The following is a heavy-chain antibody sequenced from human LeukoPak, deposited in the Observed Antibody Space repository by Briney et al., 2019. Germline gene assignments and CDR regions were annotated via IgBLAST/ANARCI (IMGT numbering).Heavy chain of an antibody. J-gene: IGHJ4*02. CDR1: GGSISSYY. CDR3: ARGDGYKIDY. CDR2: IYYNGST. Sequence: PSETLSLTCTVSGGSISSYYWSWIRQPPGKGLEWIGYIYYNGSTNYNPSLKSRVTISVDTSKNQFSLKLSSVTAADTAVYYCARGDGYKIDYWGQGTLVTVSS. V-gene: IGHV4-59*08. D-gene: IGHD5-12*01.